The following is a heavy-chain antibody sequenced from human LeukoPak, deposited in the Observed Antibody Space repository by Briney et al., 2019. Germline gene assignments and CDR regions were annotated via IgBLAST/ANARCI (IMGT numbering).Heavy chain of an antibody. CDR1: GYTFIKYD. Sequence: VASVTVSFKASGYTFIKYDINWVGPAAGQGGEWVGWMTPISGSTGYAQKFQGRVTMTRDTSITTAFMELSSLRSDDTAIYYCARVKRFPTVWFDPWGQGTLVTVSS. J-gene: IGHJ5*02. CDR2: MTPISGST. CDR3: ARVKRFPTVWFDP. V-gene: IGHV1-8*01. D-gene: IGHD3-10*01.